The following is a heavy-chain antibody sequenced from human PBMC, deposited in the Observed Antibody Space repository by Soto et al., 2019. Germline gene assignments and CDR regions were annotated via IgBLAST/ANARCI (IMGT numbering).Heavy chain of an antibody. CDR2: IIPTFGTA. Sequence: SVKVSCKASGGTFSSYAISWVRQAPGQGLEWMGGIIPTFGTANYAQKFQGRVTITADESTSTVYMEVSSPRSDDTAVYYCARENPNSSPGWFDTWGQGTPVTVSS. V-gene: IGHV1-69*13. CDR3: ARENPNSSPGWFDT. J-gene: IGHJ5*02. CDR1: GGTFSSYA. D-gene: IGHD6-6*01.